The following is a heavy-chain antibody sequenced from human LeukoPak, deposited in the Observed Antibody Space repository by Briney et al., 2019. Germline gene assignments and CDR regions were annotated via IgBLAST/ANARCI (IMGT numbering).Heavy chain of an antibody. J-gene: IGHJ3*02. D-gene: IGHD3-22*01. V-gene: IGHV3-23*01. Sequence: GGSLRLSCAASGFTFTSFALNWVRQAPGAGLEWVSAISASGGGTYYADSVKARFTISRDNSKKTVYLQMDSLRAEDTAVYYCAKGRSGYDAFDSWGQGTMVSV. CDR3: AKGRSGYDAFDS. CDR1: GFTFTSFA. CDR2: ISASGGGT.